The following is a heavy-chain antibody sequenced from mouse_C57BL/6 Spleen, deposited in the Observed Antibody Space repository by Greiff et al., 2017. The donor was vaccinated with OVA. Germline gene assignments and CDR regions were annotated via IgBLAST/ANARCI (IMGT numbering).Heavy chain of an antibody. D-gene: IGHD4-1*01. CDR1: GYAFSSSW. J-gene: IGHJ2*01. Sequence: QVQLQQSGPELVKPGASVKISCKASGYAFSSSWMNWVKQRPGKGLEWIGRIYPGDGDTNYNGKFKGKATLTADKSSSTAYMQLSSLTSEDSAVYFCARVWDDWYFDYWGQGTTLTVSS. CDR2: IYPGDGDT. CDR3: ARVWDDWYFDY. V-gene: IGHV1-82*01.